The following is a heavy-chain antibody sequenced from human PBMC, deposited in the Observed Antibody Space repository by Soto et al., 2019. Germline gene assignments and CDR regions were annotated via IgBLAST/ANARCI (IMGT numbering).Heavy chain of an antibody. CDR2: INAGNGNT. J-gene: IGHJ5*02. D-gene: IGHD6-19*01. Sequence: QVQLEQSGAEEKKPGASVKVSCKASGYTFTSYAMHWVRQAPGQRLEWMGWINAGNGNTKYSQKFQGRVTITRDTSASPAYRELSSLRSEDTAVYYCARGGGWYVWFDPWGQGTLVTVSS. V-gene: IGHV1-3*05. CDR3: ARGGGWYVWFDP. CDR1: GYTFTSYA.